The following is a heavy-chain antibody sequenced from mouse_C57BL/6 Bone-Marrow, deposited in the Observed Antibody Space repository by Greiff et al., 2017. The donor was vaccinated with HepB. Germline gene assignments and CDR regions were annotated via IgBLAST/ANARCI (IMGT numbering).Heavy chain of an antibody. Sequence: VMLVESGPGLVQPSQSLSITCTVSGFSLTSYGVHWVRQSPGKGLEWLGVIWRGGSTDYNAAFMSRLSITKDNSKSQVFFKMNSLQADDTAIYYCAAYYSNSLAMDYWGQGTSVTVSS. CDR3: AAYYSNSLAMDY. CDR2: IWRGGST. D-gene: IGHD2-5*01. CDR1: GFSLTSYG. J-gene: IGHJ4*01. V-gene: IGHV2-5*01.